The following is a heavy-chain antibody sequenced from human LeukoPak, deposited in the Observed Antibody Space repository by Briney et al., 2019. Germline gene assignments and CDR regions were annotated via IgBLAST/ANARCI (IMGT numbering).Heavy chain of an antibody. CDR3: ARDRPYYYDSSGYYRGGMDV. D-gene: IGHD3-22*01. J-gene: IGHJ6*02. Sequence: GGSLRLSCAASGFTFSDYYMSWIRQAPGKGLEWVSYISSSGSTIYYADSVKGRFTISRDNAKNSLYLQMNSLRAEDTAVYYCARDRPYYYDSSGYYRGGMDVWGQGTTVTVSS. V-gene: IGHV3-11*04. CDR2: ISSSGSTI. CDR1: GFTFSDYY.